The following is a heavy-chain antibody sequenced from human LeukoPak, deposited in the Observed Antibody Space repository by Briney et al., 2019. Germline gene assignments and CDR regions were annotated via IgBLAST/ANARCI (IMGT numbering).Heavy chain of an antibody. CDR2: IWYDGSNK. CDR3: AKGRLRYFDWLPPGDAFDI. CDR1: GFTFSSYG. D-gene: IGHD3-9*01. Sequence: GGSLRLSCAASGFTFSSYGMHWVRPAPGKGLEWVAVIWYDGSNKYYADSVKGRFTISRDNSKNTLYLQMNSLRAEDTAVYYCAKGRLRYFDWLPPGDAFDIWGQGTMVTVSS. J-gene: IGHJ3*02. V-gene: IGHV3-33*06.